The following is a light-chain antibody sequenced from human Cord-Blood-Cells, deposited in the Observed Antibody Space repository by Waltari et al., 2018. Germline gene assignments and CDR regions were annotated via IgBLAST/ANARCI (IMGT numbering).Light chain of an antibody. J-gene: IGLJ3*02. V-gene: IGLV1-40*01. CDR1: SPNIRAGQD. CDR3: QSYDSSLSGYWV. CDR2: GNS. Sequence: QSVLTQPPSVSGAPRQRVTISCTGSSPNIRAGQDVHWSQHLPGTAPTLLSYGNSNRPSGVPDRFSGSKSGTSASLAITGLQAEDEADYYCQSYDSSLSGYWVFGGGTKLTVL.